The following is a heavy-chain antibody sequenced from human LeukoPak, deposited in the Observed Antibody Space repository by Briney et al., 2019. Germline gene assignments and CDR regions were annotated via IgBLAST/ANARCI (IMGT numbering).Heavy chain of an antibody. Sequence: GGSLRLSCAASGFTFSSYAMSWVRQAPGKVLEWVSFIRYDGSNKYYADSVKGRFTISRDNSKNTLYLQMNSLRAEDTAVYYCAKDLDFWSGSGRDAFDIWGQGTMVTVSS. CDR3: AKDLDFWSGSGRDAFDI. CDR2: IRYDGSNK. V-gene: IGHV3-30*02. CDR1: GFTFSSYA. J-gene: IGHJ3*02. D-gene: IGHD3-3*01.